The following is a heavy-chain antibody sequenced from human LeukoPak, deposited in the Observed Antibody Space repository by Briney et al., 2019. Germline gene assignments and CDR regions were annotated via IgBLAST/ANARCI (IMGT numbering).Heavy chain of an antibody. CDR1: GFTFSSYW. Sequence: GGSLRLSCAASGFTFSSYWMHWVRQAPGKGLVWVSRINSDGSSTSYADSEKGRFTISRDNAKNTLYLQMNSLRAEDTAVYYCAREILSGDDAFDIWGQGTMVTVSS. CDR3: AREILSGDDAFDI. D-gene: IGHD3-10*01. CDR2: INSDGSST. V-gene: IGHV3-74*01. J-gene: IGHJ3*02.